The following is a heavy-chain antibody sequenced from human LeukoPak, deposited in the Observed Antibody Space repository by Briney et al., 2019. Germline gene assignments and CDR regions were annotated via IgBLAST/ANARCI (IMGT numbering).Heavy chain of an antibody. D-gene: IGHD1-7*01. CDR3: ARGITGTTMDFDY. V-gene: IGHV4-34*09. Sequence: PSETLSLTCAVYGGSFSGYYWSWIRQPPGKGLEWIGEINHSGSTNYNPSLKSRVTISVDTSKNQFSLKLSSVTAADTAVYYCARGITGTTMDFDYWGQGTLVTVSS. CDR1: GGSFSGYY. CDR2: INHSGST. J-gene: IGHJ4*02.